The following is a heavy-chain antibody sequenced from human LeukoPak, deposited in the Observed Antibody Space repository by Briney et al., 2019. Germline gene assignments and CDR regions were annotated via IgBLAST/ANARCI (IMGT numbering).Heavy chain of an antibody. V-gene: IGHV4-59*01. CDR3: ARAYCGGDCYALHEDYYYGMDV. CDR1: GGSISSYY. CDR2: IYYSGST. D-gene: IGHD2-21*02. J-gene: IGHJ6*02. Sequence: SETLSLTCTVSGGSISSYYWSWIRQPPGKGLEWIGYIYYSGSTNYNPSLKSRVTISVDTSKNQFSLKLSSVTAADTAVYYCARAYCGGDCYALHEDYYYGMDVWGQGTTVTVSS.